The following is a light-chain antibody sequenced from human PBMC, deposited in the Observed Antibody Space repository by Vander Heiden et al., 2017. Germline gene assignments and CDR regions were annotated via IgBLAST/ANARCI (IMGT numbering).Light chain of an antibody. CDR2: NES. Sequence: SYELTQPSSVSVSPGQTARITGSGDVLKKKYARWFQQTPGQAPVLVSYNESERASGIPERFSASSSGTTVTVTIRGAQVEDEDYYDFYSAADNIGVFGGGTKLTVL. V-gene: IGLV3-27*01. CDR3: YSAADNIGV. J-gene: IGLJ3*02. CDR1: VLKKKY.